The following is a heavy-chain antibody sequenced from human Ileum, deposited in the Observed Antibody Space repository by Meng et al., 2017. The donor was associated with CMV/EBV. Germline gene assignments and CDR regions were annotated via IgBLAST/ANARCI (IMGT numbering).Heavy chain of an antibody. D-gene: IGHD3-3*01. CDR2: ISSTSSYI. CDR1: GFTFSDYS. V-gene: IGHV3-21*01. J-gene: IGHJ4*02. CDR3: ARFSGGYDFWSGYYRFDY. Sequence: GESLKISCAASGFTFSDYSMNWVRQAPGKGLEWVSSISSTSSYIYYADSVRGRFTISRDNAKNSLYLQMNSLRDEDTAVYYCARFSGGYDFWSGYYRFDYWGQGTLVTVSS.